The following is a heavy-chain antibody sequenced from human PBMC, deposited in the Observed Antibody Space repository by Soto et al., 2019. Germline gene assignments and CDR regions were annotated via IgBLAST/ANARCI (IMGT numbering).Heavy chain of an antibody. CDR3: AKIDSYDVITMGHY. Sequence: EVQLLESGGGLVQPGGSLRLSCAASGFTFGSCAMSWVRQAPGKGLEWVSGISGSGVSTYYADSVRGRFTISRDNSKSTLSLVLNSLTAEDTALYYCAKIDSYDVITMGHYWGQGSLVTVSS. V-gene: IGHV3-23*01. CDR2: ISGSGVST. J-gene: IGHJ4*02. CDR1: GFTFGSCA. D-gene: IGHD3-10*01.